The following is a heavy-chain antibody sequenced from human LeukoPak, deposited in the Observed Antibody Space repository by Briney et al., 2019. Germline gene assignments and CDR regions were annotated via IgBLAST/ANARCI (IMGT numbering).Heavy chain of an antibody. V-gene: IGHV3-23*01. Sequence: GGSLRLSCAASGFTFSNYAMSWVRQAPGNGLEWVSAMSGSGATIYYADSVKGRVTISRDSSKSTLYLQMNTLRAEDTAVYYCATMPSVAATTRGRFVYWGRGTLVTVSS. CDR1: GFTFSNYA. J-gene: IGHJ4*02. D-gene: IGHD6-6*01. CDR3: ATMPSVAATTRGRFVY. CDR2: MSGSGATI.